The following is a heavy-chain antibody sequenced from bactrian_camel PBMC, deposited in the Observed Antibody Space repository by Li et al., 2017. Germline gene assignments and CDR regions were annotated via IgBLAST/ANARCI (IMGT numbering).Heavy chain of an antibody. Sequence: VQLVESGGGSVQAGGSLRLSCATSGFTFDDADMGWYRQVPGNECELVASITTDHSTNYAESVIGRFTISQGNAKNTVFLQMDNLTSHNAAVYYCAAWGYADDSDYADPCGGQGTQVTVS. CDR2: ITTDHST. D-gene: IGHD4*01. J-gene: IGHJ4*01. V-gene: IGHV3S55*01. CDR1: GFTFDDAD.